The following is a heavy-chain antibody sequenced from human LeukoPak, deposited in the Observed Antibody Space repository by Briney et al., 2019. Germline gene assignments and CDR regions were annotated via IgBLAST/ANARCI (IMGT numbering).Heavy chain of an antibody. J-gene: IGHJ4*02. CDR2: IKSKTDGGTT. CDR1: GFTFSNAW. Sequence: GGSLRLSCAASGFTFSNAWMSWVRQAPGKGLEWVGRIKSKTDGGTTDYAAPVKGRFTISRDDSKNTLYLQMNSLKTEDTAVYYCTTLGYCSGGSCYVDYWGQGTLVTVSS. CDR3: TTLGYCSGGSCYVDY. V-gene: IGHV3-15*01. D-gene: IGHD2-15*01.